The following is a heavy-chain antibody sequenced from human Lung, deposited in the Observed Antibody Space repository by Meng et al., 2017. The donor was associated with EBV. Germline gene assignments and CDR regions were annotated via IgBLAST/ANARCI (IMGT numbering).Heavy chain of an antibody. CDR3: ARLSGTGWFDP. J-gene: IGHJ5*02. D-gene: IGHD1-7*01. V-gene: IGHV3-21*02. Sequence: EVQLVESGGGVVKPGESFRLSCAASGFIFSNYNMNWVRQAPGKGLEWVSSISSGNSYIYYADSVKGRFTISRDNAKNSLSLQMNSLRAEDTAVYYCARLSGTGWFDPWGQGTLVTVSS. CDR2: ISSGNSYI. CDR1: GFIFSNYN.